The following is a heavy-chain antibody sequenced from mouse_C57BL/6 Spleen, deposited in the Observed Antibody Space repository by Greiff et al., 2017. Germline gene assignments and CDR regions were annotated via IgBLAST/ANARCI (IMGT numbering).Heavy chain of an antibody. Sequence: DVHLVESGGGLVKPGGSLKLSCAASGFTFSDYGMHWVRQAPEKGLEWVAYISSGSSTIYYADTVKGRFTISRDNAKNTLFLQMTSLRSEDTAMYYCAGPYYYGSSWYFDVWGTGTTVTVSS. CDR1: GFTFSDYG. V-gene: IGHV5-17*01. J-gene: IGHJ1*03. D-gene: IGHD1-1*01. CDR3: AGPYYYGSSWYFDV. CDR2: ISSGSSTI.